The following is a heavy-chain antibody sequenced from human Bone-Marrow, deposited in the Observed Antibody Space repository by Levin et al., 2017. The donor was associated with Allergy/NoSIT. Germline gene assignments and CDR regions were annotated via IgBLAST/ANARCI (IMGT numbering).Heavy chain of an antibody. Sequence: GSLRLSCGASGFTLTTYWMHWVRRRPGEGLACVSRISPDGSDRMYADAVKGRFTISRDNPKNLVYLEMRSLRDDDTAVYYCVRGTSDWMGMDYWGQGALVTVSS. V-gene: IGHV3-74*03. D-gene: IGHD1-1*01. CDR2: ISPDGSDR. J-gene: IGHJ4*02. CDR1: GFTLTTYW. CDR3: VRGTSDWMGMDY.